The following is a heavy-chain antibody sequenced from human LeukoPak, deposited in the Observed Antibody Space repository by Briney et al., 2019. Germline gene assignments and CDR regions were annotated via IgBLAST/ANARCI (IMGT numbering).Heavy chain of an antibody. V-gene: IGHV4-59*08. D-gene: IGHD2-21*01. CDR2: IYYSGST. J-gene: IGHJ3*02. Sequence: SETLSLTCTVSGGSISSYYWSWIRQPPGKGLEWIGYIYYSGSTNYNPSLKSRVTIPVDTSKNQFSLKLSSVTAADTAVYYCARQGIDAFDIWGQGTMVTVSS. CDR1: GGSISSYY. CDR3: ARQGIDAFDI.